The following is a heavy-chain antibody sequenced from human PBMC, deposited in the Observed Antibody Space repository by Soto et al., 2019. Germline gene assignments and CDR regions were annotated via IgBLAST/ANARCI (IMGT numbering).Heavy chain of an antibody. D-gene: IGHD1-26*01. CDR1: GGSFSDYF. CDR3: ARILVGAFDF. J-gene: IGHJ4*02. V-gene: IGHV4-34*01. Sequence: SETLSLTCAVYGGSFSDYFWTWIRQSPGMGLEWIGDINHRGSTSYNPSLKSRVTISLDTPKNQFSLSLSSVTAADTAMYYCARILVGAFDFWGQGALVTVSS. CDR2: INHRGST.